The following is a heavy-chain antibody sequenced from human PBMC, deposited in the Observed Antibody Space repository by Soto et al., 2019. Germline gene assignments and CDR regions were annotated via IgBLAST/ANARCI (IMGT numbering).Heavy chain of an antibody. CDR1: GFSFRSYA. Sequence: QVQLVESGGGVVQPGKSLRLSCVASGFSFRSYAMHWVRQAPGQGLEWVAFTSYDGSKKDYAASVKGRFTVCRGNFENTLYLEMNSLRPENTAVYYCAKEGQAHCSGGSCFSGWFDAWGHGTQVTVSS. CDR2: TSYDGSKK. D-gene: IGHD2-15*01. J-gene: IGHJ3*01. V-gene: IGHV3-30*18. CDR3: AKEGQAHCSGGSCFSGWFDA.